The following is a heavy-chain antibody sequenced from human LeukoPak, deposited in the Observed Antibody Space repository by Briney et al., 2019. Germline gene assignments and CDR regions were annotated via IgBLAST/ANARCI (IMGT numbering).Heavy chain of an antibody. CDR3: AGSLAYCGGDCRLGDY. Sequence: PGGSLRLSCAASGFTFSSYSMNWVRQAPGKGLEWVSVVNTVGTTYYADSVRGRFTISRDNSKNTLSLQMNSLRVEDTAVYYCAGSLAYCGGDCRLGDYWGQGTLVTVSS. CDR2: VNTVGTT. V-gene: IGHV3-66*01. D-gene: IGHD2-21*02. J-gene: IGHJ4*02. CDR1: GFTFSSYS.